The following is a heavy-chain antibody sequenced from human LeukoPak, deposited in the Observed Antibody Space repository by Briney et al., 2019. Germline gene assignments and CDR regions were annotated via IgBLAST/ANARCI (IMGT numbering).Heavy chain of an antibody. CDR2: INWNGGST. CDR3: ARGGPVPDDNFSSGLYAFFNI. Sequence: GGSLRLSSAAYGLTFSGYDRSWIRQAPGKGLEWVSGINWNGGSTGYADSVKGRFTISRDNAKNSPYLQMNSLRGEDTALYYCARGGPVPDDNFSSGLYAFFNICSQATMVTVSS. D-gene: IGHD3-22*01. V-gene: IGHV3-20*04. J-gene: IGHJ3*02. CDR1: GLTFSGYD.